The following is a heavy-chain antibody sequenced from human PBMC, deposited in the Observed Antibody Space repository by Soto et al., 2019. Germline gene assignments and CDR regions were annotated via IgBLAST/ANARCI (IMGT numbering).Heavy chain of an antibody. D-gene: IGHD3-10*01. CDR3: ARGFAMVRGVMIFYYGMDV. J-gene: IGHJ6*02. Sequence: PWGSLGLSCVASEFTLSSYGMNWVRQAPGKGLEWVSYISSSGSTIYYADSVKGRFTISRDNAKNSLYLQMNSLRAEDTAVYYCARGFAMVRGVMIFYYGMDVWGQGTTVTVSS. CDR2: ISSSGSTI. CDR1: EFTLSSYG. V-gene: IGHV3-48*03.